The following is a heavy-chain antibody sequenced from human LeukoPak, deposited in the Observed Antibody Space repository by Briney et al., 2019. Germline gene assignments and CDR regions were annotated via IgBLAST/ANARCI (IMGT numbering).Heavy chain of an antibody. V-gene: IGHV3-7*01. CDR2: IKKDGNDK. CDR3: ARGRDHSWFGEVWDNAFDI. D-gene: IGHD3-10*01. J-gene: IGHJ3*02. Sequence: PGGSLRLSCAASGFTFNSYWMTWVRQAPGKGLEWVANIKKDGNDKYYVDSVKGRFTISRDNARSSLSLQMNSLRVEDTALYYCARGRDHSWFGEVWDNAFDIWGQGTVVTVSS. CDR1: GFTFNSYW.